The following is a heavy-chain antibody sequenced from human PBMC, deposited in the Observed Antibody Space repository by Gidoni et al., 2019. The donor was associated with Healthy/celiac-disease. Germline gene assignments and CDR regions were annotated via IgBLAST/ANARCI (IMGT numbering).Heavy chain of an antibody. CDR1: GGTFSSYA. D-gene: IGHD2-2*01. CDR3: ARDSEPAAITLLHADAFDI. V-gene: IGHV1-69*06. Sequence: GSSVKLSCKASGGTFSSYAISWVRQAPGQGLEWMGGIIPIFGTANYAQKFQGRVTITADKSTSTAYMELSSLRSEDTAVYYCARDSEPAAITLLHADAFDIWGQGTMVTVSS. CDR2: IIPIFGTA. J-gene: IGHJ3*02.